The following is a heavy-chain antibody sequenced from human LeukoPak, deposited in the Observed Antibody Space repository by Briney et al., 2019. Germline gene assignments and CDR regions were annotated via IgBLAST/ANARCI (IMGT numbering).Heavy chain of an antibody. Sequence: SETLSLTCAVYGGSFSGYYWSWIRQPPGKGLEWIGYIYYSGSTNYNPSLKSRVTISVDTSKNQFSLKLSSVTAADTAVYYCARLQQLRGDDYWGQGTLVTVSS. J-gene: IGHJ4*02. CDR3: ARLQQLRGDDY. V-gene: IGHV4-59*01. CDR1: GGSFSGYY. CDR2: IYYSGST. D-gene: IGHD6-13*01.